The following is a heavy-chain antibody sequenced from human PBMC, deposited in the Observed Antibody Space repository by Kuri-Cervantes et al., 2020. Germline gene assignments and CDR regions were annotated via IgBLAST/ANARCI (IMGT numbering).Heavy chain of an antibody. Sequence: LSLTCAASGFTFSSYSMHWVRQAPGKGLEWVAVISYDGSNKYYADSVKGRFTISRDNAKNSLYLQMNSLRAEDTAVYYCARGRPGYSSGWYYFDYWGQGTLVTVSS. CDR1: GFTFSSYS. CDR3: ARGRPGYSSGWYYFDY. D-gene: IGHD6-19*01. V-gene: IGHV3-30*04. J-gene: IGHJ4*02. CDR2: ISYDGSNK.